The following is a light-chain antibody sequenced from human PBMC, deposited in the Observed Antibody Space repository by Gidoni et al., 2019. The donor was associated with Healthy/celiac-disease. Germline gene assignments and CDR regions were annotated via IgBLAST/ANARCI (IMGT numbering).Light chain of an antibody. CDR3: QQYGSSRWT. Sequence: EIVLTQSTGTLSLSPGERATLSCRASQSVSSSYLAWYQQKPGQAPRLLIYGASSRATGIPDRFSGSGSGTDFTLTISRLEPEDLAVYYCQQYGSSRWTFGQGTKVEIK. CDR1: QSVSSSY. J-gene: IGKJ1*01. CDR2: GAS. V-gene: IGKV3-20*01.